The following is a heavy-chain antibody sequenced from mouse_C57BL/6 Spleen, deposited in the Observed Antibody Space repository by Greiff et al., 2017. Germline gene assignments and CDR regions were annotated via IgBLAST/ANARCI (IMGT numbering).Heavy chain of an antibody. Sequence: QVQLQQPGAELVMPGASVKLSCKASGYTFTSYWMHWVKQRPGQGLEWIGEIDPSDSYTNYNQKFKGKSTLTVDKSSSTAYMQLSSLTSEDSAVYYCARPSYYGSSYRFAYWGQGTLVSVSA. CDR2: IDPSDSYT. CDR3: ARPSYYGSSYRFAY. CDR1: GYTFTSYW. D-gene: IGHD1-1*01. J-gene: IGHJ3*01. V-gene: IGHV1-69*01.